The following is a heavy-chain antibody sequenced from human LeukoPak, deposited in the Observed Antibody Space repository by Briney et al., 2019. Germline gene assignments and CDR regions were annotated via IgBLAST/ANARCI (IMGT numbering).Heavy chain of an antibody. Sequence: GGSLSLSCAASGFFLSNYDMNWVRQAPGSGLEWVSGLSGSGGSTFYADSVKRRFTTSRDNSKNTVYLQMNSLRGEDTAMYYCARGVTVTTDFWGQGTLVTVSS. J-gene: IGHJ4*02. CDR1: GFFLSNYD. V-gene: IGHV3-23*01. CDR3: ARGVTVTTDF. CDR2: LSGSGGST. D-gene: IGHD4-17*01.